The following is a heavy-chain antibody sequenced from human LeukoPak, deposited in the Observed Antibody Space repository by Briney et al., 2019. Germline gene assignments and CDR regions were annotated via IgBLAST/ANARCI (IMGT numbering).Heavy chain of an antibody. J-gene: IGHJ4*02. D-gene: IGHD6-13*01. V-gene: IGHV4-39*01. CDR2: MYHNGST. CDR3: ARGPPLYSSSWYRGNDY. CDR1: GGSISSISYY. Sequence: SETLSLTCTVSGGSISSISYYWGRIRQPPGKGLEWIGSMYHNGSTYYNPSLKSRVTISVDTSKNQFSLKLSSVTAADTAVYYCARGPPLYSSSWYRGNDYWGQGTLVTVSS.